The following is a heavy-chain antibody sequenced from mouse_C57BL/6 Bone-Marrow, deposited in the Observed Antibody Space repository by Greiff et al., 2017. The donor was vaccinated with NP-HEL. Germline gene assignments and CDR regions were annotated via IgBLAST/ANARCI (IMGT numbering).Heavy chain of an antibody. V-gene: IGHV1-50*01. Sequence: QVQLQQPGAELVKPGASVKLSCKASGYTFTSYWMQWVKQRPGQGLEWIGEIDPSDSYTNYNQKFKGKATLTVDTSSSTAYMQLSSLTSVDSAVYYCGYDGYWFAYWGQGTLVTVSA. CDR1: GYTFTSYW. CDR2: IDPSDSYT. J-gene: IGHJ3*01. CDR3: GYDGYWFAY. D-gene: IGHD2-3*01.